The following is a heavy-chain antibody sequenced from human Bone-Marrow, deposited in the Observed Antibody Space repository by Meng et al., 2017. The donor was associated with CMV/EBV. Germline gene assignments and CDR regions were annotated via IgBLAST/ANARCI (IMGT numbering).Heavy chain of an antibody. Sequence: GESLEISCAASGFTFSSHWMTWVRQAPGKGLEWVANINQDGSQKNYVDSVKGRFTISRDNAKNSLFLQMNSLRAEDTAVYYCARVAAAGRGMDVWGPGTTVTVSS. J-gene: IGHJ6*02. CDR1: GFTFSSHW. CDR3: ARVAAAGRGMDV. V-gene: IGHV3-7*04. D-gene: IGHD6-13*01. CDR2: INQDGSQK.